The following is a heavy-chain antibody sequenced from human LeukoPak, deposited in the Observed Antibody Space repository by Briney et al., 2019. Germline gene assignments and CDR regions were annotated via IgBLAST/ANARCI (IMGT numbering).Heavy chain of an antibody. J-gene: IGHJ4*02. CDR1: GYSISSGHY. CDR3: ARHVYGRHQLQAYHFDY. CDR2: IYKSGST. V-gene: IGHV4-38-2*01. D-gene: IGHD2-2*01. Sequence: SETLSLTCDVSGYSISSGHYWGWIRQSPGKGLEWIASIYKSGSTYFKSSLKSRVTISLDTPKNQFSLPLNSVTAADTAVYYCARHVYGRHQLQAYHFDYWGQGILVTVSS.